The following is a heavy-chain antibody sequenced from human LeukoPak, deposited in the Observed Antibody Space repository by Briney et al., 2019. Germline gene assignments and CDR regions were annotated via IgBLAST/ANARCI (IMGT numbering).Heavy chain of an antibody. Sequence: GASVKVSCKASGYTFTSYDINWVRQATGQGLEWMGWMNPNSGNTGYAQKFQGRVTMTRNTSISTAYMELSSLRSEDTAVYYCARGARIAARRGSDYYYYMDVWGKGTTVTVSS. D-gene: IGHD6-6*01. V-gene: IGHV1-8*01. J-gene: IGHJ6*03. CDR3: ARGARIAARRGSDYYYYMDV. CDR1: GYTFTSYD. CDR2: MNPNSGNT.